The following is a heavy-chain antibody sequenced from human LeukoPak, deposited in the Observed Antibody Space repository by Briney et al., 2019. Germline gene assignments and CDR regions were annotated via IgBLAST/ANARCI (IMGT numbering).Heavy chain of an antibody. J-gene: IGHJ5*02. CDR2: IIPILGIA. CDR3: ARVVYSNYENWFDP. V-gene: IGHV1-69*04. D-gene: IGHD4-4*01. Sequence: ASVKVSCKASGYTFTSYGISWVRQAPGQGLEWMGRIIPILGIANYAQKFQGRVTITADKSTSTAYMELSSLRSEDTAVYYCARVVYSNYENWFDPWGQGTLVTVSS. CDR1: GYTFTSYG.